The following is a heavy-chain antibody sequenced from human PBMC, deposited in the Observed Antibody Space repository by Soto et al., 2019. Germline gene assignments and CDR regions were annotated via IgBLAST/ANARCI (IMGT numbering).Heavy chain of an antibody. CDR2: ISAYNGNT. V-gene: IGHV1-18*01. CDR1: GYTFSSYG. D-gene: IGHD6-13*01. Sequence: QVQLVQSGAEVKKPGDSLNVSCKASGYTFSSYGISWVRQAPGQGLEWMGWISAYNGNTNYAQKLQGRVTMTTDTSTSTAYMEVRSLRSDDTAVYYCARSIAAAVDLDYWGQGTLVTVSS. CDR3: ARSIAAAVDLDY. J-gene: IGHJ4*02.